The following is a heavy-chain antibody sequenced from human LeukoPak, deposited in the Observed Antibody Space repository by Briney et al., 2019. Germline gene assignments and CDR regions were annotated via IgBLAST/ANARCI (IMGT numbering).Heavy chain of an antibody. Sequence: KASETLSLTCTVSGYSISSGYYWGWIRQPPGKGLEWIGSIYYSGSTYYNPSLKSRVTISVDTSKNQFSLKLSSVTAADTAVYYCARARGTGDAFDIWGQGTMVTVSS. CDR2: IYYSGST. CDR1: GYSISSGYY. D-gene: IGHD1-1*01. V-gene: IGHV4-38-2*02. J-gene: IGHJ3*02. CDR3: ARARGTGDAFDI.